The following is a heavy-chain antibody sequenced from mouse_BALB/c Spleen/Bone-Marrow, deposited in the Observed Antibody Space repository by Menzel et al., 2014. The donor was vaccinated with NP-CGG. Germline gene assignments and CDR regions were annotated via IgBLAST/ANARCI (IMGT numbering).Heavy chain of an antibody. J-gene: IGHJ3*01. V-gene: IGHV1-20*02. CDR3: VRGGLRGAWFAY. D-gene: IGHD2-4*01. CDR1: GYSFTGYF. Sequence: VQLQQSGPELVKPGASVKISCKASGYSFTGYFMNWVMQSHGKSLEWIGRINPYNGDTFYNQKFKGKATLTVDKSSSTAHMELRSLASEDSAVYYCVRGGLRGAWFAYWGQETLVTVSA. CDR2: INPYNGDT.